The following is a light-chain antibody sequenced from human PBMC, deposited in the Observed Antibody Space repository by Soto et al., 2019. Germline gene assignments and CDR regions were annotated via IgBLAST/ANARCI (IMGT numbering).Light chain of an antibody. CDR1: QRVSSN. CDR2: GVS. V-gene: IGKV3-15*01. CDR3: QQYKNWLALT. Sequence: IVMTQSPATLSVSPGERATLSCRASQRVSSNLAWYQQKPGQAPRLLIYGVSTRATGIPARFSGSGSGTEFTLTISSLQSEDSAVYYCQQYKNWLALTFGGGTKVDIK. J-gene: IGKJ4*01.